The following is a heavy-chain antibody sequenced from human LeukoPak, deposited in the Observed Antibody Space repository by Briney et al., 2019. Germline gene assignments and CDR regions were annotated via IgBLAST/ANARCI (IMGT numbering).Heavy chain of an antibody. J-gene: IGHJ4*02. Sequence: GASVKVSCKASGYTFKNYDINWVRQATRQGLEWMGWMNPNSGNTGFAQKFQDRVSMTMDTSINTAYMELTSLRSGDTAVYYCARATPGGLHGYSFDYWGQGTVVTVYS. CDR3: ARATPGGLHGYSFDY. V-gene: IGHV1-8*02. D-gene: IGHD5-24*01. CDR2: MNPNSGNT. CDR1: GYTFKNYD.